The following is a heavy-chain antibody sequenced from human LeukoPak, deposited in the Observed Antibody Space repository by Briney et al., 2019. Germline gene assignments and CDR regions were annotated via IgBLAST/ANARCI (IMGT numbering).Heavy chain of an antibody. Sequence: GGSLRLSCAASGFTFSSYWVHWVRQAPGKGLEWVARINSDGSTINHADSVKGRFTISRDNSKNTLYLQMNSLRAEDTAVYYCAKTLRNYGSGSYFLDYWGQGTLVTVSS. D-gene: IGHD3-10*01. J-gene: IGHJ4*02. V-gene: IGHV3-74*01. CDR1: GFTFSSYW. CDR2: INSDGSTI. CDR3: AKTLRNYGSGSYFLDY.